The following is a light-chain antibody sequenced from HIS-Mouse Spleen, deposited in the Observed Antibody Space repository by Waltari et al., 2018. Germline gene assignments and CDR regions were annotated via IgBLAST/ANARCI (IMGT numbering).Light chain of an antibody. CDR3: AAWDDSLSGRV. J-gene: IGLJ3*02. CDR1: SSNLGSNY. CDR2: RNN. V-gene: IGLV1-47*01. Sequence: QSVLTQPPSASGTPGQRVTISCSGSSSNLGSNYVYWYQQLPGTAPKLRIYRNNQRPSGVPDRFSGSKSGTSASLAISGLRSEDEAEYYCAAWDDSLSGRVFGGGTKLTVL.